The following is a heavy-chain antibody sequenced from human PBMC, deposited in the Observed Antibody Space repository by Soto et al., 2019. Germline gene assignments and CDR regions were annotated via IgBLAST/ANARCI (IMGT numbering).Heavy chain of an antibody. CDR3: ARHIAVAGYGMDV. CDR1: GYSFTSYC. V-gene: IGHV5-51*01. D-gene: IGHD6-19*01. Sequence: GESLKISCKGSGYSFTSYCIGWVRQMPGKGLEWMGIIYPGDSDTRYSPSFQGQVTISADKSISTAYLQWSSLKASDTAMYYCARHIAVAGYGMDVWGQGTTVTVSS. J-gene: IGHJ6*02. CDR2: IYPGDSDT.